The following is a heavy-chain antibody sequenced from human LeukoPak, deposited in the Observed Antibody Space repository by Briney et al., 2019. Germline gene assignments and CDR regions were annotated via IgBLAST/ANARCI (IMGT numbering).Heavy chain of an antibody. D-gene: IGHD6-13*01. J-gene: IGHJ3*02. CDR2: IYTSGST. V-gene: IGHV4-61*02. CDR1: GGSISSGSYY. Sequence: PSQTLSLTCTVSGGSISSGSYYWSWIRQTAGKGLEWIGRIYTSGSTNYNPSLKSRVTISVDTSKNQFSLKLSSVTAADTAVYYCAREDSLYLRLYSSSWYDAFDIWGQGTMVTVSS. CDR3: AREDSLYLRLYSSSWYDAFDI.